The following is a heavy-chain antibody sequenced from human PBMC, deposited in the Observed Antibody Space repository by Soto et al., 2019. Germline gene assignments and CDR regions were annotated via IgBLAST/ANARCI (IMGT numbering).Heavy chain of an antibody. V-gene: IGHV1-69*13. J-gene: IGHJ3*02. Sequence: ASVKVSCKASGGTFSSYAISWVRQAPGQGLEWMGGIIPIFGTANYAQKFQGRVTITADESTSTAYMELSSLRSEDTAVYYCSIDQGVDDSSGYYYVEAFDIWGQGTMVTVSS. CDR1: GGTFSSYA. CDR2: IIPIFGTA. D-gene: IGHD3-22*01. CDR3: SIDQGVDDSSGYYYVEAFDI.